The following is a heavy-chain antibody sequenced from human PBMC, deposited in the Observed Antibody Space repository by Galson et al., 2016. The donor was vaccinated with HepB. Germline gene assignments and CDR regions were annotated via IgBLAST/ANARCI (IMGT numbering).Heavy chain of an antibody. D-gene: IGHD6-25*01. Sequence: CAIPGDSVSSNSATWSWIRQSPSRGLEWLGRTYYRSKWYNDYAESVKSRITINPDTSKNQFSLQLHSVTPDDTAFYYCAGEGASGYALDYWGQGTLVTVSS. CDR1: GDSVSSNSAT. CDR2: TYYRSKWYN. V-gene: IGHV6-1*01. CDR3: AGEGASGYALDY. J-gene: IGHJ4*02.